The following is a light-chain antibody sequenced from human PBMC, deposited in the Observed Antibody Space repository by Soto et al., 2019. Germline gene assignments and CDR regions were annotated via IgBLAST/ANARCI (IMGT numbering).Light chain of an antibody. V-gene: IGLV1-44*01. CDR2: SNN. Sequence: QSVLTQSPSVSGTPGQRVSISCSGSRSNIGSNSVDWYQQLPGTAPRLLIYSNNQRPSGVPDRFSGSKSGTSASLAISGLQSEDEGDYYCAAWDDSLNGDVFGGGTQLTVL. J-gene: IGLJ7*01. CDR1: RSNIGSNS. CDR3: AAWDDSLNGDV.